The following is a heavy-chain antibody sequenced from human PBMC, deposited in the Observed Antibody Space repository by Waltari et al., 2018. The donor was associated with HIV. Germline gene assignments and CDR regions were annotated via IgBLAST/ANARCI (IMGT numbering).Heavy chain of an antibody. CDR2: IVVGSGNT. D-gene: IGHD4-4*01. Sequence: QMQLVQSGPEVKKPGTSVKVSCKASGFTFTSSAVQWVRQARGQRLEWIGWIVVGSGNTNYAQKFQERVTITRDMSTSTAYMELSSLRSEDTAVYYCAAGAVYSNYIYYYYYGMDVWGQGTTVTVSS. CDR3: AAGAVYSNYIYYYYYGMDV. CDR1: GFTFTSSA. V-gene: IGHV1-58*01. J-gene: IGHJ6*02.